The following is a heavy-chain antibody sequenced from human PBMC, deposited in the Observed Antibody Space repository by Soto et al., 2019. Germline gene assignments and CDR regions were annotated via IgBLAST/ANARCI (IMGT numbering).Heavy chain of an antibody. CDR1: GATVSVYG. CDR3: ARVVQLGSNYAMDV. J-gene: IGHJ6*02. V-gene: IGHV1-69*06. CDR2: ILPMYRKT. Sequence: SVKVSCKASGATVSVYGITWVRQAPRQGLEWVGAILPMYRKTNYAQKFQGRVTIIADKSPDTVYLELSRLTSDDTATYFCARVVQLGSNYAMDVWGQGTTVVVSS. D-gene: IGHD1-1*01.